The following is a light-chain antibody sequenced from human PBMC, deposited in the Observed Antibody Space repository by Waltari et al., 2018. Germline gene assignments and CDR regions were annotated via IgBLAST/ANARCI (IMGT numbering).Light chain of an antibody. CDR1: RSNIGAEV. V-gene: IGLV1-44*01. J-gene: IGLJ3*02. CDR3: ATWDYALDGQV. Sequence: QSALTQPPSASGTPGQRVTISCSGSRSNIGAEVVNWYQVLPGTAPRLLIYSNDLRPSGGPERFSGSKSGASASLAISGRQSEDEADYYCATWDYALDGQVFGGGTRLTVL. CDR2: SND.